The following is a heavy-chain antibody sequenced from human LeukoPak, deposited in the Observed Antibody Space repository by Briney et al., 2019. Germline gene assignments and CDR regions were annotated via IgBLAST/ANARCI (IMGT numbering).Heavy chain of an antibody. Sequence: GGSLRLSCAASGFSSSNYDMSWVRQAPGKGLEWVAFISHDGISEYYTDSVKGRFTISRDNSKNTLYLQMNSLRAEDTAMYYCAREGPISMVVITYDAFDLWGRGTVVTVSS. CDR2: ISHDGISE. J-gene: IGHJ3*01. D-gene: IGHD3-22*01. CDR1: GFSSSNYD. V-gene: IGHV3-30-3*01. CDR3: AREGPISMVVITYDAFDL.